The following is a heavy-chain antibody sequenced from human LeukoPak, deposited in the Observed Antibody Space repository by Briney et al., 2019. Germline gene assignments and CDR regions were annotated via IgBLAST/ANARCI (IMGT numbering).Heavy chain of an antibody. D-gene: IGHD2-2*01. J-gene: IGHJ4*02. Sequence: GGSLRLSCGASGFTFSSYAMSWVRQTPGRGLEWVAGVSPSGGRTLYADSVEGRFTISRDNSNDAVYLQLSSLRAEDSALYYCAKVRGVYCSSPACYYYDSWGQGTPVTVSS. CDR2: VSPSGGRT. CDR3: AKVRGVYCSSPACYYYDS. CDR1: GFTFSSYA. V-gene: IGHV3-23*01.